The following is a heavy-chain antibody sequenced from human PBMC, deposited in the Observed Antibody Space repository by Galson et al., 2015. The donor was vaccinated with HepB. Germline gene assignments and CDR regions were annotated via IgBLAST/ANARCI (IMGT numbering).Heavy chain of an antibody. CDR3: ARGGPYCSSTSCYEDYYYYYYMDV. V-gene: IGHV1-8*01. CDR2: MNPNSGNT. Sequence: SVKVSCKASGYTFTSYDINWVRQATGQGLEWMGWMNPNSGNTGYAQKFQGRVTMTRNTSISTAYMELSSLRSEDTAVYYCARGGPYCSSTSCYEDYYYYYYMDVWGKGTTVTVSS. CDR1: GYTFTSYD. D-gene: IGHD2-2*01. J-gene: IGHJ6*03.